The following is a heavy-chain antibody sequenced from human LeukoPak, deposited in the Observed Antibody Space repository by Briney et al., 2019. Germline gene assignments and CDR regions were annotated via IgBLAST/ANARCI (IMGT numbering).Heavy chain of an antibody. J-gene: IGHJ3*02. CDR2: ISVYNGNT. CDR3: ARVRRYYGPGPNAFDI. V-gene: IGHV1-18*01. D-gene: IGHD3-10*01. Sequence: ASVKVSCKASGYTFSNYGISRVRQAPGQGLEWLGWISVYNGNTNYAQKLQGRVTITTDTSTSTAYMELRSLRSDDTAVYYCARVRRYYGPGPNAFDIWGQGTMVTVSS. CDR1: GYTFSNYG.